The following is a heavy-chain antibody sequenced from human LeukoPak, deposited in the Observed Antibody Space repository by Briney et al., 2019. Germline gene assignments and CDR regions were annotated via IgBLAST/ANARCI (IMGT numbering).Heavy chain of an antibody. Sequence: PGGSRRPSCAASGFTFGSFGMHWVRQAPGRGREWVAFIRYDGSNKYYADSVKGRFTISRDNAKNSLYLQMNSLRADDTAVYYCARGLAAAGTRGPYWGQGTLVTVSS. V-gene: IGHV3-30*02. CDR3: ARGLAAAGTRGPY. CDR1: GFTFGSFG. D-gene: IGHD6-13*01. J-gene: IGHJ4*02. CDR2: IRYDGSNK.